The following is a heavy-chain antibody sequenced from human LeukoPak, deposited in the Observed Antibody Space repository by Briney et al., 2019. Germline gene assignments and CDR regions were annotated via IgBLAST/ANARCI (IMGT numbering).Heavy chain of an antibody. CDR1: GGSISSSSYY. CDR3: ASYYYGSGSYPPDLDY. CDR2: IYYSGST. V-gene: IGHV4-39*07. D-gene: IGHD3-10*01. Sequence: PSETLSLTCTVSGGSISSSSYYWGWIRQPPGKGLEWIGSIYYSGSTYYNPSLKSRVTISVDTSKNQFSLKLSSVTAADTAVYYCASYYYGSGSYPPDLDYWGRGALVTVSS. J-gene: IGHJ4*02.